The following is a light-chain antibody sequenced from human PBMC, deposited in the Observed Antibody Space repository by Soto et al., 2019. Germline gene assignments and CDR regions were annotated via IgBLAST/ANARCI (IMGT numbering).Light chain of an antibody. CDR3: QQYNPYPTWT. V-gene: IGKV1-5*03. Sequence: DILMTQSPSTLSASVGDRVSITCRASQSIGPWLAWYQQKPGKAPKLLIYTATYLASGVPSRFSGSGSETEFTLTISSLQPDDFATYYCQQYNPYPTWTFGQGTKVEI. J-gene: IGKJ1*01. CDR1: QSIGPW. CDR2: TAT.